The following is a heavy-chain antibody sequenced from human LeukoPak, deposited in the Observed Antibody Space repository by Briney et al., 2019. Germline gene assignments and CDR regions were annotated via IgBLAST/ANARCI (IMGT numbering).Heavy chain of an antibody. J-gene: IGHJ4*02. V-gene: IGHV4-30-4*01. CDR2: IYYSGST. D-gene: IGHD3-22*01. Sequence: SQTLSLTCTVSGGSISSGDYYWSWIRQPPGKGLEWIGYIYYSGSTYYNPSLKSRVTISVDTPKNQFSLKLSSVTAADTAVYYCARANKYYYDSSGPCDYWGQGTLVTVSS. CDR3: ARANKYYYDSSGPCDY. CDR1: GGSISSGDYY.